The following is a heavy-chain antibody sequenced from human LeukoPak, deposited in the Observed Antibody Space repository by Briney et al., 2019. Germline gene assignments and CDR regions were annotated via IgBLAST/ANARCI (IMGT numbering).Heavy chain of an antibody. J-gene: IGHJ6*03. CDR1: GDSISSGDYY. CDR2: ISSSGST. CDR3: ARVGGLSYYYYYYMDV. V-gene: IGHV4-61*02. D-gene: IGHD3/OR15-3a*01. Sequence: SQTLSLTCTVSGDSISSGDYYWSWIRQPAGKGLEWIGRISSSGSTNYNPSLKSRVTISVDTSKNQFSLKLSSVTAADTAVYYCARVGGLSYYYYYYMDVWGKGTTVTVSS.